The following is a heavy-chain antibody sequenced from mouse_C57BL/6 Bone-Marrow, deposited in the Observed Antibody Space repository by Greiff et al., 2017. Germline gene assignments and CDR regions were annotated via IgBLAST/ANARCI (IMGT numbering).Heavy chain of an antibody. J-gene: IGHJ4*01. D-gene: IGHD2-4*01. CDR3: ARGNYDYDGDAMDY. V-gene: IGHV7-3*01. CDR2: IRDKANGYTT. Sequence: EVKVEESGGGLVQPGGSLSLSCAASGFTFTDYYMSWVRQPPGKALEWLGFIRDKANGYTTEYSASVKGRFTISRDNSQSILYLQMNALRAEDSATYYCARGNYDYDGDAMDYWGQGTSVTVSS. CDR1: GFTFTDYY.